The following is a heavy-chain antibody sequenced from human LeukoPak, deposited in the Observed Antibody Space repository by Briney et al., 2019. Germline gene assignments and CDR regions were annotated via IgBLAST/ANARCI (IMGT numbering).Heavy chain of an antibody. Sequence: GGSLRLSCAASGFTVSSNEMSWVRQAPGKGLEWVPSISGGSTYYADSRKGRFTISRDSSNNTLFLQMTNLRAEDSGLYYCATDVRSSPLGFWGHGTLVTVSS. D-gene: IGHD6-19*01. J-gene: IGHJ4*01. CDR2: ISGGST. CDR1: GFTVSSNE. CDR3: ATDVRSSPLGF. V-gene: IGHV3-38-3*01.